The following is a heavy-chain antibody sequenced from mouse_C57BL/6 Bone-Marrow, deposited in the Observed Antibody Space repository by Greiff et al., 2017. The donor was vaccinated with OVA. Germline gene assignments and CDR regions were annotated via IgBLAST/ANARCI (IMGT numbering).Heavy chain of an antibody. CDR2: IDPSDSYT. CDR1: GYTFTSYW. Sequence: VQLQQPGAELVMPGASVKLSCKASGYTFTSYWMHWVKQRPGQGLEWIGEIDPSDSYTNYNQKFKGQSTLTVDKSSSTAYMQLSSLTSEDSAVYYCARSITTVVAKYFDVWGTGTTVTVSS. CDR3: ARSITTVVAKYFDV. V-gene: IGHV1-69*01. D-gene: IGHD1-1*01. J-gene: IGHJ1*03.